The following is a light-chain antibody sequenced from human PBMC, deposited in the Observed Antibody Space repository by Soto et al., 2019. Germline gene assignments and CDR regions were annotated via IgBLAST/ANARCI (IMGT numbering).Light chain of an antibody. CDR3: SSYAGSSNV. J-gene: IGLJ1*01. V-gene: IGLV2-8*01. Sequence: QSVLTQPPSASGSPGQSVTISCTGTSSDVGGYNYVSWYQQHPGKAPKLMIYEVSKRPSGVSNRFSGSKSANTASLTISGLQAEDEADYYCSSYAGSSNVFGTGTKVTVL. CDR2: EVS. CDR1: SSDVGGYNY.